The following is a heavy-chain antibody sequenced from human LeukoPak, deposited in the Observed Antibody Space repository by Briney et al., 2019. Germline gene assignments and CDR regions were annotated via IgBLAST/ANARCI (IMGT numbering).Heavy chain of an antibody. V-gene: IGHV3-74*01. CDR3: AKDRYSSRPYYFDY. D-gene: IGHD6-13*01. CDR1: GFTFSSYW. CDR2: INSDGSST. J-gene: IGHJ4*02. Sequence: GGSLRLSCAASGFTFSSYWMHWVRQAPGKGLVWVSRINSDGSSTSYADSVKGRFTISRDNAKNTLYLQMNSLRAEDTAVYYCAKDRYSSRPYYFDYWGQGTLVTVSS.